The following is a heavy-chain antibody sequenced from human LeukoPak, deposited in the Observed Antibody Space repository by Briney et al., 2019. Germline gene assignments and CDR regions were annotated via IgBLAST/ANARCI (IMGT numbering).Heavy chain of an antibody. CDR1: GFTFDDYA. Sequence: GGSLRLSCAASGFTFDDYAMHWVRQAPGKGLEWVSGISWNSGSIGYADSVKGRFTISRDNAKNSLYLQMNSLRAEDTALYYCAKDIGRADCSGSSCYGYWGQGTLVTVSS. D-gene: IGHD2-15*01. J-gene: IGHJ4*02. CDR3: AKDIGRADCSGSSCYGY. CDR2: ISWNSGSI. V-gene: IGHV3-9*01.